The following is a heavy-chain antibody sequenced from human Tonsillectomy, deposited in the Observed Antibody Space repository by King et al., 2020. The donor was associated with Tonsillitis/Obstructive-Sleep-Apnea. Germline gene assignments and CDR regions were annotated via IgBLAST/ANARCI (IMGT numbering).Heavy chain of an antibody. CDR1: GGSISSGGYY. Sequence: VQLQESGPGLVKPSQNLSLTCTVSGGSISSGGYYLSWMRQHPGKVLEWIGYIYYSGSTYYNPSLKSRVTISVDTSKNQFSLKLSSVTAADTAVYYCARGLQADREPFDYWGQGTLVTVSS. CDR3: ARGLQADREPFDY. D-gene: IGHD4-11*01. J-gene: IGHJ4*02. V-gene: IGHV4-31*03. CDR2: IYYSGST.